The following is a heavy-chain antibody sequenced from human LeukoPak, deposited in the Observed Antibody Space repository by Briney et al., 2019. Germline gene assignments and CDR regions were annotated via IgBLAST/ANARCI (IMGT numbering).Heavy chain of an antibody. D-gene: IGHD3-10*01. Sequence: ASVKVSCKAFGYTFINYGISWVRQAPGQGLEWMGWISNYNGNTNSAQKLQGRVTMTRDTSTSTVYMELSSLRSEDTAVYYCARAKFRGVIRYTPPGYWGQGTLVTVSS. CDR3: ARAKFRGVIRYTPPGY. V-gene: IGHV1-18*01. CDR2: ISNYNGNT. J-gene: IGHJ4*02. CDR1: GYTFINYG.